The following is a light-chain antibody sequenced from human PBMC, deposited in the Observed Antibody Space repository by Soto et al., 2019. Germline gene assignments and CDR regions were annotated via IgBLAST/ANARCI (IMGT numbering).Light chain of an antibody. CDR1: QSISSY. CDR2: AAS. Sequence: DIQMTQSPSSLSASVGDRVTITCRASQSISSYLNWYQQKPGKAPKLLIYAASSLQSGVPSRFSGSGSGTDFTLTISSLQPEDFATYYCQQGYSTPQTFGQGTTGDI. J-gene: IGKJ1*01. CDR3: QQGYSTPQT. V-gene: IGKV1-39*01.